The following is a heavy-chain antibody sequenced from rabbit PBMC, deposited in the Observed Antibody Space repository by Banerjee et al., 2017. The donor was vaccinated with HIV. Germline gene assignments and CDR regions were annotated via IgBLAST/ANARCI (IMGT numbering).Heavy chain of an antibody. V-gene: IGHV1S45*01. CDR1: GFSFSNKYV. J-gene: IGHJ6*01. D-gene: IGHD2-1*01. CDR2: MHADSVGST. Sequence: QEQLEESGGDLVKPEGSLTLTCTASGFSFSNKYVMCWVRQAPGKGLEWIACMHADSVGSTYYASWAKGRFTISKTSSTTVTLQMTSLTAADTATYFCARGGITTTYPYGGMDLWGPGTLVT. CDR3: ARGGITTTYPYGGMDL.